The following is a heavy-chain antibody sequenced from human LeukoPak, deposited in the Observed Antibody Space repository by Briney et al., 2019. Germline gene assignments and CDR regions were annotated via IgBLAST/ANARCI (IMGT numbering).Heavy chain of an antibody. CDR3: ARGPPPDSQLDYYMDV. D-gene: IGHD6-13*01. CDR2: ISYDGSNK. V-gene: IGHV3-30*19. Sequence: PGRSLRLSCTASGFNFGIYGMHWVRQAPGKGLEWVAVISYDGSNKYHADSVKGRFTISRDNSKNTLYLQMNSLRAEDTAVYYCARGPPPDSQLDYYMDVWGKGTTVTVSS. J-gene: IGHJ6*03. CDR1: GFNFGIYG.